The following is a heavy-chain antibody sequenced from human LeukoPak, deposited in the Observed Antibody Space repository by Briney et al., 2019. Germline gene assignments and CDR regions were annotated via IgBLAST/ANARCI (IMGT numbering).Heavy chain of an antibody. D-gene: IGHD3-10*01. CDR1: SGSISSGSYY. Sequence: SETLSLTCTVSSGSISSGSYYWSWIRQPAGKGLEWIGRIYTSGTTNYNPSLKSRVTISVDTSKNQFSLKLSSVTAADTAVYYCAGNYYGSGSYYSEDRYWGQGTLVTVSS. CDR2: IYTSGTT. V-gene: IGHV4-61*02. J-gene: IGHJ4*02. CDR3: AGNYYGSGSYYSEDRY.